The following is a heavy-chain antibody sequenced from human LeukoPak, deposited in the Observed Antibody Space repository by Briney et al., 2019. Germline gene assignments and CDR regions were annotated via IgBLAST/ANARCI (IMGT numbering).Heavy chain of an antibody. CDR3: AKDGSVTGYYRLGY. V-gene: IGHV3-30*18. CDR2: ISYGGSNK. J-gene: IGHJ4*02. D-gene: IGHD3-9*01. CDR1: GFTFSSYG. Sequence: GGSLRLSCAASGFTFSSYGMHWVRQAPGKGLEWVAVISYGGSNKYYADSVKGRFTISRDNSKNTLYLQMNSLRAEDTAVYYCAKDGSVTGYYRLGYWGQGTLVTASS.